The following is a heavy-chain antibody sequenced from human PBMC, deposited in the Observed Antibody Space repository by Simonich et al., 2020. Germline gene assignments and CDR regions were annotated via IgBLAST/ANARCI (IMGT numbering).Heavy chain of an antibody. V-gene: IGHV3-74*01. Sequence: EVQLVESGGGLVQPGGSLRLSCAASGFTFSSYWMHWVRQAPGKGRGGGSHINRDGRRTSYADSGKGRFTIYRDNAKNTLYLQMNSLRAEDTAVYYCAREAGDLWYFDLWGRGTLVTVSS. D-gene: IGHD7-27*01. CDR3: AREAGDLWYFDL. CDR1: GFTFSSYW. CDR2: INRDGRRT. J-gene: IGHJ2*01.